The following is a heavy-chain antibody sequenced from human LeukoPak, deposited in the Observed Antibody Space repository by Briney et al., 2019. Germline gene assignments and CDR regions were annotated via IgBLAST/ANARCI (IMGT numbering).Heavy chain of an antibody. J-gene: IGHJ4*02. CDR1: GYTFTGYY. V-gene: IGHV1-2*02. D-gene: IGHD3-10*01. CDR3: ARDTTTYYYGSGSYYTHFDY. CDR2: INPNSGGT. Sequence: ASVKVSCKASGYTFTGYYMHWVRQAPGQGLEWMGWINPNSGGTNYAQKFQGRVTMTRDTSISTAYMELSRLRSNDTAVYYCARDTTTYYYGSGSYYTHFDYWGQGTLVTVSS.